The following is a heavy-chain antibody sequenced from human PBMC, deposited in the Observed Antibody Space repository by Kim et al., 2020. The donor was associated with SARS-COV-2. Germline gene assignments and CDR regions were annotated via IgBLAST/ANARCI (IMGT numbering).Heavy chain of an antibody. Sequence: GGSLRLSCAASGFTFSSYWMSWVRQAPGKGLEWVANIKQDGSEKYYVDSVKGRFTISRDNAKNSLYLQMNSLRAEDTAVYYCAREIVVVPAALYSSSTGSLYYYSYGMDVWGQGTTVTVSS. CDR2: IKQDGSEK. J-gene: IGHJ6*02. CDR1: GFTFSSYW. CDR3: AREIVVVPAALYSSSTGSLYYYSYGMDV. V-gene: IGHV3-7*03. D-gene: IGHD2-2*01.